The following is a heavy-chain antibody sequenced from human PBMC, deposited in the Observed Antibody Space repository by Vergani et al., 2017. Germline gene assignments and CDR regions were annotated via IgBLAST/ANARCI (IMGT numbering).Heavy chain of an antibody. CDR1: GYTFTGYY. CDR2: INPNSGGT. V-gene: IGHV1-2*02. Sequence: QVQLVQSGAEVKKPGASVKVSCKASGYTFTGYYMHWVRQAPGQGLEWMGWINPNSGGTNYAQKFQGRVTMTRDTSISTAYMELSRLRSDDTAVYYCARATMVRGVRLRYFDFWGQGTLVTVSS. CDR3: ARATMVRGVRLRYFDF. J-gene: IGHJ4*02. D-gene: IGHD3-10*01.